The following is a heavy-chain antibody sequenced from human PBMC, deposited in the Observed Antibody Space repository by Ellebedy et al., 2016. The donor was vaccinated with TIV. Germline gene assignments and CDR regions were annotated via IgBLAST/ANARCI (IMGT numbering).Heavy chain of an antibody. CDR2: IFYSGST. CDR3: ARGGPITMIRGGAFDY. J-gene: IGHJ4*02. Sequence: MPSETLSLTCTVSGGSVSSYYWSWIRQPPGKGLEWIGYIFYSGSTNYNPSLKSRVTISVDTSKNQFSLKLTSVTAADTAVYYCARGGPITMIRGGAFDYWGQGTLVPVSS. CDR1: GGSVSSYY. V-gene: IGHV4-59*02. D-gene: IGHD3-10*01.